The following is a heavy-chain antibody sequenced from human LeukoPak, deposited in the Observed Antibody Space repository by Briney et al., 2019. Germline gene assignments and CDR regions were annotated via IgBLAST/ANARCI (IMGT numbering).Heavy chain of an antibody. J-gene: IGHJ3*02. CDR2: IYYSGST. V-gene: IGHV4-39*01. CDR1: GGSISSSSYY. CDR3: ARHEEGFDI. Sequence: SETLSLTCTVSGGSISSSSYYWGWIRQPPGKGLEWIGSIYYSGSTYYNPSLKSRVTISVDTSKNQFSLKLSSVTAADTAVYYCARHEEGFDIWGQGTMVTASS.